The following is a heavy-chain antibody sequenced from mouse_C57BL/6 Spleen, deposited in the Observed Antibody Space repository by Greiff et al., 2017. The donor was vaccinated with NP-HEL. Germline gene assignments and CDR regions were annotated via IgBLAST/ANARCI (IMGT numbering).Heavy chain of an antibody. J-gene: IGHJ2*01. CDR3: ARDGGVITTVVADFDY. V-gene: IGHV5-4*01. CDR1: GFTFSSYA. Sequence: EVQLVESGGGLVKPGGSLKLSCAASGFTFSSYAMSWVRQTPEKRLEWVATISDGGSYTYYPDNVKGRFTISRDNAKNNLYLQMSHLKSEDTAMYDCARDGGVITTVVADFDYWGQGTTLTVSS. D-gene: IGHD1-1*01. CDR2: ISDGGSYT.